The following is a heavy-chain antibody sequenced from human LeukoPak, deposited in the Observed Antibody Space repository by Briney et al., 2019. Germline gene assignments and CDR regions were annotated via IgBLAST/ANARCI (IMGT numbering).Heavy chain of an antibody. CDR2: INHSGST. CDR3: ARSSGYSYGLGLVYYYYGMDV. J-gene: IGHJ6*02. Sequence: PSETLSLTCAVYGGSFSGYYWSWIRQPPGKGLEWIGEINHSGSTNYNPSLKSRVTISVDTSKNQFSLKLSSVTAADTAVYYCARSSGYSYGLGLVYYYYGMDVWGQGTTVTVSS. D-gene: IGHD5-18*01. V-gene: IGHV4-34*01. CDR1: GGSFSGYY.